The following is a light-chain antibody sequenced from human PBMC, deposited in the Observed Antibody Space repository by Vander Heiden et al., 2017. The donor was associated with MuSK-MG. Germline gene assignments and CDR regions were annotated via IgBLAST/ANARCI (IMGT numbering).Light chain of an antibody. CDR1: QSISSS. CDR2: DAS. CDR3: QQINSYPYT. J-gene: IGKJ4*01. Sequence: AFKLTKSPSSLSASVGDRVTITCRASQSISSSVAWYQQKPGKAPKLLIYDASSLESGVPSRFSGSGSGTDFTLTISSLQPEDFATYYCQQINSYPYTFGRGTKVEIK. V-gene: IGKV1-13*02.